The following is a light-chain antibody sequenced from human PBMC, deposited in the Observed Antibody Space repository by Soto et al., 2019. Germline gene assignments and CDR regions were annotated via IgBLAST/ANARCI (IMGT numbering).Light chain of an antibody. CDR3: QQSNSFPYT. CDR2: AAS. J-gene: IGKJ2*01. V-gene: IGKV1-12*01. CDR1: RDISRW. Sequence: DIQVTQSPSSVSASVGDRVTITCRATRDISRWLAWYQQKPGKAPKLVIYAASNLQSGVPSRFSGSGSGTDFTLTINSLQPDDFATYYWQQSNSFPYTFGQGTKLEI.